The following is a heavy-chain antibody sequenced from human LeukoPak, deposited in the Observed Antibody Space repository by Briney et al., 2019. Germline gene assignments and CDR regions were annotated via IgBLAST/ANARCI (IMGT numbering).Heavy chain of an antibody. CDR2: ISGSGSST. J-gene: IGHJ4*02. CDR3: AKRDVYNSNSLID. V-gene: IGHV3-23*01. CDR1: GFTFTSYA. Sequence: GGSLRLSCAASGFTFTSYAMSWVSQAPGKGVEWVSAISGSGSSTYYADSVKGRFTISRDNSKNTLYLQINSLRAEDTALYYRAKRDVYNSNSLIDWGQGTVVTVSS. D-gene: IGHD5-24*01.